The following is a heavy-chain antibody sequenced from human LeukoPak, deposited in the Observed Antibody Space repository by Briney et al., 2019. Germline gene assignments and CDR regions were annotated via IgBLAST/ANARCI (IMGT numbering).Heavy chain of an antibody. Sequence: SETLSLTCAVYGGSFTSYYLSLIRPPPRKGLEWIGEISYGGVINYNPSLKSRLIISVDTSKTQLSLKLSSVTAADTAVYYCATGARTMILDRWGQGTPVTVSS. D-gene: IGHD3-22*01. J-gene: IGHJ4*02. CDR3: ATGARTMILDR. V-gene: IGHV4-34*01. CDR2: ISYGGVI. CDR1: GGSFTSYY.